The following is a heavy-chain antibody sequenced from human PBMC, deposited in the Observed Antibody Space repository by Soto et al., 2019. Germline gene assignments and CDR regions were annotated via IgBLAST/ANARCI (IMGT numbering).Heavy chain of an antibody. V-gene: IGHV3-7*01. D-gene: IGHD2-2*01. J-gene: IGHJ4*02. CDR2: INQDGSES. Sequence: EVQLVESGGGLVQPGGSLRLSCVVSGLTFRSYWMSWVRQAPGKRLEWVANINQDGSESYYVDSVKGRFTISRDNAKNSLYLQMTSLRAEDTAVYYCARPARECSSPGCANWGQGTLVTVSS. CDR3: ARPARECSSPGCAN. CDR1: GLTFRSYW.